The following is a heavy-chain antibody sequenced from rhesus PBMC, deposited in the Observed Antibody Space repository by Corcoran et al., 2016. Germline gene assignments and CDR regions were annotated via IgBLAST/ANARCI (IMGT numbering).Heavy chain of an antibody. Sequence: QVQLQESGPGLVKPSETLSLTCAVSGYSISSGFYWAWICQPPGKGLEYIGYISGTGGTTYYNPSLKSRVTISKDTSNNRFSLKLNSVTAADTAVYYCARRPGSASFDYWGQGVLVTVSS. J-gene: IGHJ4*01. CDR2: ISGTGGTT. CDR3: ARRPGSASFDY. V-gene: IGHV4-99*01. CDR1: GYSISSGFY. D-gene: IGHD4-29*01.